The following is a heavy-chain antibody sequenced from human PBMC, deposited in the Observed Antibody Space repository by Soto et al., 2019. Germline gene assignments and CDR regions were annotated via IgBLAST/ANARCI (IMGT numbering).Heavy chain of an antibody. J-gene: IGHJ3*02. CDR2: IWYDGSNK. D-gene: IGHD3-9*01. CDR3: ASDGDFDWLRARAVDI. Sequence: QVQLVESGGGVVQPGRSLRLSCAASGFTFSSYGMHWVRQAPGKGLEWVAVIWYDGSNKYYADSVKGRFTISRDNSKNTLYLQMNSLRAEDTAVYYCASDGDFDWLRARAVDIWGQGTMVTVSS. V-gene: IGHV3-33*01. CDR1: GFTFSSYG.